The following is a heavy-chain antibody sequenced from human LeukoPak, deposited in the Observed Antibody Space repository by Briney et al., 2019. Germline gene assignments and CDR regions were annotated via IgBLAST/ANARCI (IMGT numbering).Heavy chain of an antibody. CDR2: IQTSGSN. Sequence: PSETLSLTCTVSGGSISSHYWSWIRQPAGKGLEWIGRIQTSGSNNYNPSFKNRITMSIDVSKNRFSLKLSSMTAADTAVYYCARDANGVDYWGQGTLVTVSS. J-gene: IGHJ4*02. CDR1: GGSISSHY. CDR3: ARDANGVDY. V-gene: IGHV4-4*07.